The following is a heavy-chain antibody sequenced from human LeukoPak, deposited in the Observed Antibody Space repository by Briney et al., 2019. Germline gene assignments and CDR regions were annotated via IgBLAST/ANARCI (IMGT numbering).Heavy chain of an antibody. J-gene: IGHJ3*02. CDR3: ARGGVVYSDSFDI. D-gene: IGHD3-9*01. CDR1: GFTFSSYA. CDR2: IFSGGGT. V-gene: IGHV3-66*01. Sequence: AGGSLRLSCSASGFTFSSYAMHWVRQAPGKGLEWVSLIFSGGGTYYADSVKGRFTISRDNSKNTLFLQMNSLRAEDTAVYYCARGGVVYSDSFDIWGRGTMVTVSS.